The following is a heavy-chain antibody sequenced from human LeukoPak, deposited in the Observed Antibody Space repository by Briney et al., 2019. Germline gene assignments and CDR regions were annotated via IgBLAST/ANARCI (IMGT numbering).Heavy chain of an antibody. V-gene: IGHV4-30-4*01. CDR1: GGSINSGDYY. CDR2: IYYRGST. D-gene: IGHD4-11*01. Sequence: SQTLSLTCTVSGGSINSGDYYWSWIRQSPGKGLEWIGYIYYRGSTYYNPSLRSRVSISIDTSKSHFSLELSSVTAADTAVYYCARIGYSSNYDTYYFDYWGQGTLVTVSS. CDR3: ARIGYSSNYDTYYFDY. J-gene: IGHJ4*02.